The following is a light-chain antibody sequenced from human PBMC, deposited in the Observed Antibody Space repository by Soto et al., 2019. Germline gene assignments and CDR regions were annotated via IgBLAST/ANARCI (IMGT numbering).Light chain of an antibody. J-gene: IGLJ3*02. V-gene: IGLV2-14*01. CDR3: SSYTNSNTLV. Sequence: QSALTQPASVSGSPGQSIIISCTGASSDIGRYNYVSWYQQHPGKVPKRIIYEVSNRPSAVSDRFSGSKSGNTASLTISGLQAEDEADYYCSSYTNSNTLVFGGGTKLTVL. CDR1: SSDIGRYNY. CDR2: EVS.